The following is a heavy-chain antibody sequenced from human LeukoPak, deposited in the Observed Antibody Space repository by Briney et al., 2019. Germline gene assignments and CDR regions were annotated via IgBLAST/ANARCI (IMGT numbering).Heavy chain of an antibody. D-gene: IGHD2-2*01. J-gene: IGHJ4*02. CDR2: ISGSGGST. CDR1: GFTFSSYA. V-gene: IGHV3-23*01. CDR3: AKLFVVVPAAPVPYFDY. Sequence: PGGSLRLSCAASGFTFSSYAMSWVRQAPGKGLGWVSAISGSGGSTYYADSVKGRFTISRDNSKKTLYLQMNSLRAEDTAVYYCAKLFVVVPAAPVPYFDYWGQGTLVTVSS.